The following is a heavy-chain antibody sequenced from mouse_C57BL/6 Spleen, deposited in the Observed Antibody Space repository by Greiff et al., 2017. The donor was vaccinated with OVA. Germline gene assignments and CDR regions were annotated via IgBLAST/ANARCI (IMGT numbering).Heavy chain of an antibody. CDR1: GYSITSGYY. CDR2: ISYDGSN. CDR3: ARDQDSNFFDY. V-gene: IGHV3-6*01. J-gene: IGHJ2*01. D-gene: IGHD2-5*01. Sequence: VQLKESGPGLVKPSQSLSLTCSVTGYSITSGYYWNWIRQFPGNKLEWMGYISYDGSNNYNPSLKNRISITRDTSKNQFFLKLNSVTTEDTATYYCARDQDSNFFDYWGQGTTLTVSS.